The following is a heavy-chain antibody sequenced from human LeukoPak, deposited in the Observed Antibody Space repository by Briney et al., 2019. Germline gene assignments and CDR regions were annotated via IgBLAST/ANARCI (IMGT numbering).Heavy chain of an antibody. CDR1: GGTFSSYA. CDR3: ARDGRRCSSTSCYIRPDNWFDP. J-gene: IGHJ5*02. V-gene: IGHV1-69*05. CDR2: IIPIFGTA. D-gene: IGHD2-2*02. Sequence: SVTVSCKASGGTFSSYAISWVRQAPGQGLEWMGGIIPIFGTANYAQKFQGRVTITTDESTSAAYMELSSLRSEDTAVYYCARDGRRCSSTSCYIRPDNWFDPWGQGTLVTVSS.